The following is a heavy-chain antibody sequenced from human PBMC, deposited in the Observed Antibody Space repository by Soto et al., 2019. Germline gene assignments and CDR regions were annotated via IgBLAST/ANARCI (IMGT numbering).Heavy chain of an antibody. CDR1: GGSISSYY. J-gene: IGHJ5*02. CDR3: ARQEYSSFNWFDP. D-gene: IGHD6-6*01. V-gene: IGHV4-59*08. CDR2: IYYSGST. Sequence: SETLSLTCTVSGGSISSYYWSWIRQPPGKGLEWIGYIYYSGSTNYNPSLKSRVTISVDTSKNQFSLKLSSVTAADTAVYYCARQEYSSFNWFDPWGQGTLVTVSS.